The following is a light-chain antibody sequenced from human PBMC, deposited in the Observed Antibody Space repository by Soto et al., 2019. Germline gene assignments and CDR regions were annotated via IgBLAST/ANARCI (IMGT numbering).Light chain of an antibody. Sequence: QSVLTQPPSVSGAPGQRVTISCTGSSSNIGAGYNVHWYQQLPGTATKLLIYANINRPSGVPDRFSGSKSGTSASLAITGLQAEDEADYYCQSYDSSLSSHVVFGGGTQRTVL. CDR3: QSYDSSLSSHVV. V-gene: IGLV1-40*01. CDR2: ANI. CDR1: SSNIGAGYN. J-gene: IGLJ2*01.